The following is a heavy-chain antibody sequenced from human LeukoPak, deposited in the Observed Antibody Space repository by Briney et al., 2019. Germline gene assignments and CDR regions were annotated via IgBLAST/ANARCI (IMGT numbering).Heavy chain of an antibody. CDR1: GFTVSSNY. CDR3: ARGGRAGLHTSYGMDV. Sequence: GGSLRLSCAASGFTVSSNYMSWVRQAPGKGLEWVSVIYSGGSTYYADSVKGRFTISRDNSKNTLYLQMNSLRAEDTAVYYCARGGRAGLHTSYGMDVWGQGTTVTVSS. D-gene: IGHD5-18*01. J-gene: IGHJ6*02. V-gene: IGHV3-66*01. CDR2: IYSGGST.